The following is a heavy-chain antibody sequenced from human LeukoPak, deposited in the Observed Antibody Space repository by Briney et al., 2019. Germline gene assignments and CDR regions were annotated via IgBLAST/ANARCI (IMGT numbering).Heavy chain of an antibody. J-gene: IGHJ5*02. D-gene: IGHD3-9*01. CDR3: ARRGYDILTGYSWYNWFDP. V-gene: IGHV3-30*03. CDR2: ISYDGSNK. Sequence: GKSLRLSCAASGFTFSSYGMHWVRQAPGKGLEWVAVISYDGSNKYYIDSVKGRFTISRDNSKNTLYLQMNSLRVEDTAVYYCARRGYDILTGYSWYNWFDPWGQGTLVIVSS. CDR1: GFTFSSYG.